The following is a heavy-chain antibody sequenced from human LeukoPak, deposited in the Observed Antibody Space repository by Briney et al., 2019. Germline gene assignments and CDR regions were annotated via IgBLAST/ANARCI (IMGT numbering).Heavy chain of an antibody. D-gene: IGHD2-15*01. CDR2: INTHKGHT. CDR3: AREFGHCSGDNCFYFFDL. CDR1: GYTLTNYN. J-gene: IGHJ4*02. V-gene: IGHV1-18*01. Sequence: ASVKVSCKASGYTLTNYNISWVRQAPGQGLEWMGWINTHKGHTNFLQKFRGRVTVTTDLSTNTAHMELRRLRSDDTAVYYCAREFGHCSGDNCFYFFDLWGQGSQVIVSS.